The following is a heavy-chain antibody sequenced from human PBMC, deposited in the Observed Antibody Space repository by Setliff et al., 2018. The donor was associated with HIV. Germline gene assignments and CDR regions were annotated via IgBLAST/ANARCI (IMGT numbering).Heavy chain of an antibody. V-gene: IGHV3-30*15. Sequence: LRLSCEASGFTFGIYSMHWVRQAPGRGLEWMAVFSADEDIEYYADSVRERFTIFRDSSKNTLYLQMSSLRADDTAVYYCARSPYGGNPYLFDFWGQGTLVTVSS. CDR2: FSADEDIE. J-gene: IGHJ4*02. D-gene: IGHD4-17*01. CDR1: GFTFGIYS. CDR3: ARSPYGGNPYLFDF.